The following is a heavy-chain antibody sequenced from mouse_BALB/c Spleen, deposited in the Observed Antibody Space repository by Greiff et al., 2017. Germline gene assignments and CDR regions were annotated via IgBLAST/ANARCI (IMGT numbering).Heavy chain of an antibody. CDR2: ISYSGST. Sequence: VQLQQSGPGLVKPSQSLSLTCTVTGYSITSDYAWNWIRQFPGNKLEWMGYISYSGSTSYNPSLKSRISITRDTSKNQFFLQLNSVTTEDTATYYCAGGYYGSSYVDAMDYWGQGTSVTVSS. V-gene: IGHV3-2*02. CDR1: GYSITSDYA. J-gene: IGHJ4*01. D-gene: IGHD1-1*01. CDR3: AGGYYGSSYVDAMDY.